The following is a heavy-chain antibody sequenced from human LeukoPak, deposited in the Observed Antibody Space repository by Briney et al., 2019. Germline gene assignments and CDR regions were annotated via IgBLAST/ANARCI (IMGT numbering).Heavy chain of an antibody. CDR2: ISSSGDPI. CDR3: AIEPKGARGEFDP. J-gene: IGHJ5*02. CDR1: GFTFNTFC. Sequence: GGSLRLSCVVAGFTFNTFCMNWVRQAPGKGLEWLSYISSSGDPIYYAGSVKGRFTISRDNAKNSLYLQMNSLRVADTAVYYCAIEPKGARGEFDPWGQGTLVTVSS. D-gene: IGHD3-10*01. V-gene: IGHV3-48*01.